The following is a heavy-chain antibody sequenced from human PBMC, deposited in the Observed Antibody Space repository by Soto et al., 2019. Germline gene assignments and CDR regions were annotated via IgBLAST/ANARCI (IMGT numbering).Heavy chain of an antibody. J-gene: IGHJ4*02. Sequence: QVQLVESGGGLVKPGGSLRLSCAASGFTFSDYYMSWIPQAPGKGLEWVSYISSSSSYTNYADSVKGRFTISRDNAKNSLYLQMNSLRAEDTAVYYCARDRWIQLWYGNYYFDYWGQGTLVTVSS. D-gene: IGHD5-18*01. CDR1: GFTFSDYY. CDR2: ISSSSSYT. CDR3: ARDRWIQLWYGNYYFDY. V-gene: IGHV3-11*06.